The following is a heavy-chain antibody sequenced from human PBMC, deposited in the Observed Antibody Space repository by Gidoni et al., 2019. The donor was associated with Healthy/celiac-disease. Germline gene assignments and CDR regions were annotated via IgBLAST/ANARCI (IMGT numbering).Heavy chain of an antibody. CDR3: ASGHGSGWYGMDV. CDR1: GGSISSYY. J-gene: IGHJ6*02. CDR2: IYYSGST. Sequence: QVQLQESGPGLVKPSETLSLTCTVSGGSISSYYWSWIRQPPGKGLEWIGYIYYSGSTNYNPSLKSRVTISVDTSKNQFSLKLSSVTAADTAVYYCASGHGSGWYGMDVWGQGTTVTVSS. D-gene: IGHD6-19*01. V-gene: IGHV4-59*01.